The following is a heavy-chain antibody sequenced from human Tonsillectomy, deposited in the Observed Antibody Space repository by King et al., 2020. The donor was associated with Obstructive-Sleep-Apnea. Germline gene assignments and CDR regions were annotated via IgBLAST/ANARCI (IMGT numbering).Heavy chain of an antibody. Sequence: VQLVESGGGLVQPGESLKLSCAASGFTFSGSAMHWVRQASGKGLEWVGRIRSKANNYATAYAASVKGRFTISRDDSKNTAYLQVNSLKTEDTAVYYCTRRGIVGGTTGYDHWGQGTLVTVSS. CDR3: TRRGIVGGTTGYDH. CDR1: GFTFSGSA. V-gene: IGHV3-73*01. J-gene: IGHJ4*02. CDR2: IRSKANNYAT. D-gene: IGHD1-26*01.